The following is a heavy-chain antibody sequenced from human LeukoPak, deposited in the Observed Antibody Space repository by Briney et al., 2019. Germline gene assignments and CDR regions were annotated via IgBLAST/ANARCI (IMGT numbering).Heavy chain of an antibody. J-gene: IGHJ4*02. D-gene: IGHD2-15*01. CDR2: INHSGST. V-gene: IGHV4-34*01. CDR1: GGSFSGYY. CDR3: ARDCSDGSCPNLDY. Sequence: PSETLSLTCAVYGGSFSGYYWSWIRQPPGKGLEWIGEINHSGSTNYNPSLKSRVTISVDTSKNQFSLKLSSVTAADTAVYYCARDCSDGSCPNLDYWGQGTLVTVSS.